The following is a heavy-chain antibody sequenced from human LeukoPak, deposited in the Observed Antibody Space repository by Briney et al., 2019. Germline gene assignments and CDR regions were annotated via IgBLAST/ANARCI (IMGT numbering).Heavy chain of an antibody. J-gene: IGHJ4*02. V-gene: IGHV4-34*01. D-gene: IGHD6-19*01. CDR3: ARGEGIAVAGVDY. CDR1: GGSFSGYY. Sequence: PSETLSLTCAVYGGSFSGYYWSWIRQPPGKGLEWIGEINHSGSTNYNPSLKSRVTISVDRSKNQFSLKLSSVTAADTAVYYCARGEGIAVAGVDYWGQGTLVTVSS. CDR2: INHSGST.